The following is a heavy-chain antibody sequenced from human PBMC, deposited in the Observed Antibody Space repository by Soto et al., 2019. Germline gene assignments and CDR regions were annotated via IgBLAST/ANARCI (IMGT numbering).Heavy chain of an antibody. CDR3: PSGWFGEFVYYFDY. CDR2: ISAYNGNT. D-gene: IGHD3-10*01. Sequence: QVQLVQSGAEVKKPGASVKVSCKASGYTFTSYAISWVRQAPGQGLEWMGWISAYNGNTNYAQKLQGRVTMTTDTSKSTAYMELRSLGSDDTDVYYCPSGWFGEFVYYFDYWGQGTLVTVSS. J-gene: IGHJ4*02. CDR1: GYTFTSYA. V-gene: IGHV1-18*01.